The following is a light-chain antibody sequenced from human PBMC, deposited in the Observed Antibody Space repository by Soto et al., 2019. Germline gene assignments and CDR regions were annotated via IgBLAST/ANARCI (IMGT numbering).Light chain of an antibody. Sequence: DIQMTQSPSSLSASVGDRVTITCRASQSVVNYLNWYQQKVGKAPKLLIYFASNLHPGVPSRFSGSGSGTGFTLTISSLQPEDSATYYCQESNSVPFAFGGGTKLEIK. J-gene: IGKJ4*01. CDR2: FAS. CDR3: QESNSVPFA. V-gene: IGKV1-39*01. CDR1: QSVVNY.